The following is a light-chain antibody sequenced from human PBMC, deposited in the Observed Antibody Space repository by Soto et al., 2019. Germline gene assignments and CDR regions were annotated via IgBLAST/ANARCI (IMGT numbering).Light chain of an antibody. Sequence: QSVLTQSPSASASPGQSVTISCTGSSCDIGAYNYVSWYQQHPGKAPKLIIYEVNKRPSGVPDRFSGSKSGITASLTVSGLQADDEADYYCSSYAGSNNFVFGTGTKVTVL. CDR2: EVN. CDR3: SSYAGSNNFV. V-gene: IGLV2-8*01. CDR1: SCDIGAYNY. J-gene: IGLJ1*01.